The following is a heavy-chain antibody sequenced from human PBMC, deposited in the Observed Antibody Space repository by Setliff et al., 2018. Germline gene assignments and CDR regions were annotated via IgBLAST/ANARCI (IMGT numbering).Heavy chain of an antibody. J-gene: IGHJ4*02. CDR1: GFTFSDYY. D-gene: IGHD1-26*01. Sequence: PGGSLRLSCAASGFTFSDYYMSWIRQAPGKGLEWVSYISSSGSTIYYADSVKGRFTISRDNAKNSLYLQMNSLRAEDTAIYYCAKGGYSGSHYFDYWGQGTLVTVSS. V-gene: IGHV3-11*01. CDR3: AKGGYSGSHYFDY. CDR2: ISSSGSTI.